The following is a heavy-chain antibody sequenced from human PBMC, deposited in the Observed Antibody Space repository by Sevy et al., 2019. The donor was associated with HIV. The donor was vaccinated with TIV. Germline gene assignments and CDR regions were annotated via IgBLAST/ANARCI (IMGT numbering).Heavy chain of an antibody. J-gene: IGHJ4*02. V-gene: IGHV4-4*07. CDR2: IYTSGST. Sequence: SETLSLTCTVSGGSISSYYWSWIRQPAGKGLEWIGRIYTSGSTNYNPSLKSRVTMSVDTSKNQFSLKVSSVTAADTAVYYCARDCSSTSCSKGGFDYWGQGTLVTVSS. CDR1: GGSISSYY. CDR3: ARDCSSTSCSKGGFDY. D-gene: IGHD2-2*01.